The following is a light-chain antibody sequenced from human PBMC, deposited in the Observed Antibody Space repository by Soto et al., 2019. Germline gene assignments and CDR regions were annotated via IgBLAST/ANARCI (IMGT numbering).Light chain of an antibody. J-gene: IGKJ5*01. CDR1: QDISVY. CDR3: QKFTTAPLT. V-gene: IGKV1-27*01. CDR2: SAS. Sequence: DIQMTQSPSSLSASVGDRVTITCRASQDISVYLAWYQQKPGKVPKLLIYSASTLQSGVPSRFSGSGSGTDFTLTISGLQPEDVATYYCQKFTTAPLTFGQGTRLEIK.